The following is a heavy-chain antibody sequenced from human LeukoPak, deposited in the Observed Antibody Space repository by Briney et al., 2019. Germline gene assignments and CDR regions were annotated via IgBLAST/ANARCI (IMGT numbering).Heavy chain of an antibody. CDR2: INSDGSST. Sequence: GGSLRLSCAASGFTFSSYWMHWVRQAPGKGLVWVSRINSDGSSTSYADSVKGRFTISRDNAKNTLYLQMNSLRAEDTAVYYCARDSAAWPAAMPEVYYYYYMDVWGKGTTVTVSS. D-gene: IGHD2-2*01. CDR1: GFTFSSYW. V-gene: IGHV3-74*01. J-gene: IGHJ6*03. CDR3: ARDSAAWPAAMPEVYYYYYMDV.